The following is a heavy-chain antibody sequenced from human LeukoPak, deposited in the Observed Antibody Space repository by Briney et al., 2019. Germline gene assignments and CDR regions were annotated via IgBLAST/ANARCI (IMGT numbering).Heavy chain of an antibody. CDR1: GFTFSSYG. J-gene: IGHJ4*02. CDR3: VRGSGGNGYGYWGDN. V-gene: IGHV3-33*08. D-gene: IGHD5-12*01. Sequence: GGSLRLSCAASGFTFSSYGMHWVRKAPGRGLEWVAVIWYHGNEIHYVDSVKGRFTISRDNFRNTLYLQMNSLRAEDSAVYYCVRGSGGNGYGYWGDNWGQGTLVIVSS. CDR2: IWYHGNEI.